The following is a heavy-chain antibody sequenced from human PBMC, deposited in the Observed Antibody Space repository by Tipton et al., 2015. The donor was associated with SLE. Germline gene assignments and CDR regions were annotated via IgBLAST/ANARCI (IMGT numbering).Heavy chain of an antibody. Sequence: TLSLTCTVSGGSISSSSYYWGWIRQPPGKGLEWIGSIYYSGSTYYNPSLKSRVTISVYTSKNQFSLKLSSVTAADTAVYYCARRVAVAFDLWGRGTLVTVSS. J-gene: IGHJ2*01. CDR3: ARRVAVAFDL. D-gene: IGHD6-19*01. V-gene: IGHV4-39*01. CDR2: IYYSGST. CDR1: GGSISSSSYY.